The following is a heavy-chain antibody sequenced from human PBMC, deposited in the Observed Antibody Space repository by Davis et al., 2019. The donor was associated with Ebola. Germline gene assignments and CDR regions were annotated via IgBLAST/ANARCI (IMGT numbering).Heavy chain of an antibody. CDR2: IYSGGST. J-gene: IGHJ4*02. V-gene: IGHV3-53*01. Sequence: GGSLRLSCAASGFTVSSNYMSWVRQAPGKGLEWVSVIYSGGSTYYADSVKGRFTISRDNSKNTLYLQMNSLRAEDTAVYYCARGVLPDYFDYWGQGTLVTVSS. CDR1: GFTVSSNY. CDR3: ARGVLPDYFDY.